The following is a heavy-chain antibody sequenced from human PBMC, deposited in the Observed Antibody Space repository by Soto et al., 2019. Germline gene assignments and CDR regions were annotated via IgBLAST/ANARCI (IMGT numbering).Heavy chain of an antibody. CDR2: IYKSGTT. CDR1: RCAINNHV. J-gene: IGHJ4*02. V-gene: IGHV4-4*07. Sequence: SESLSLTCPVSRCAINNHVWSWIRQPAGKGLEWIGHIYKSGTTTYNPSLKSRVTMSVDPPKNRFSLKLSSVTAADTAVYYCARINGGSPDFWGQGTMVTVS. D-gene: IGHD2-15*01. CDR3: ARINGGSPDF.